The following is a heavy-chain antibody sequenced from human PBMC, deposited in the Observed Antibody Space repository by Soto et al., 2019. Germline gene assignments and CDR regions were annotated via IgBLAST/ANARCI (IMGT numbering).Heavy chain of an antibody. D-gene: IGHD5-18*01. J-gene: IGHJ3*02. V-gene: IGHV3-7*01. CDR3: ARGDTPMITGMDSFDI. CDR2: IKQDGTEK. Sequence: GGSLRLPCAASGFTLSRYWMNWVRQAPGKGLEWVANIKQDGTEKNYVDSVKGRFTISRDNARKSLYLQMDSLRAEDTAVYFCARGDTPMITGMDSFDIWGQGTMVTVS. CDR1: GFTLSRYW.